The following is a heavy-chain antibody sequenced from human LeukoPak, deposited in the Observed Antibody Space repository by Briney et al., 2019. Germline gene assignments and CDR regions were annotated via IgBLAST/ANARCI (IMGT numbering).Heavy chain of an antibody. V-gene: IGHV3-30-3*01. CDR1: GFTFSSYA. CDR2: ISYDGSNK. D-gene: IGHD6-19*01. J-gene: IGHJ6*02. Sequence: AGGSLRLSCAASGFTFSSYAMHWVRQAPGKGLEWVAVISYDGSNKYYADSVKGRFTISRDNSKNTLYLQMNSLRAEDTAVYYCARPQWGSSGSSVYHYGMDVWGQGTTVTVSS. CDR3: ARPQWGSSGSSVYHYGMDV.